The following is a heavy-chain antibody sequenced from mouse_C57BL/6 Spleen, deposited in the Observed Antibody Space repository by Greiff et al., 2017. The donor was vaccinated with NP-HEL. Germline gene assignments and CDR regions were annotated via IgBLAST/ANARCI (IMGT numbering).Heavy chain of an antibody. Sequence: VQLQQPGAELVKPGASVKLSCKASGYTFTSYWMHWVKQRPGQGLEWIGMIHPNSGSTNYNEKFKSKATLTVDKSSSTSYMQLSSLTSEDSAVYYCARNYYDGFAYWGQGTLVTVSA. J-gene: IGHJ3*01. V-gene: IGHV1-64*01. D-gene: IGHD1-1*01. CDR3: ARNYYDGFAY. CDR1: GYTFTSYW. CDR2: IHPNSGST.